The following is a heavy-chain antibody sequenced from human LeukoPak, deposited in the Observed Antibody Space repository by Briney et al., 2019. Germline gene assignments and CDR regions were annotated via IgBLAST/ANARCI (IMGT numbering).Heavy chain of an antibody. CDR2: IYTSGST. CDR1: GGSISSHY. CDR3: VRGLYDSSTYRAFHI. V-gene: IGHV4-4*07. Sequence: PSETLSPTCTVSGGSISSHYWSWIRLPAGKGLEWIGRIYTSGSTNSNPSLKSRVTMSVDTSKNQFSLTLSSVTAADTAMYYCVRGLYDSSTYRAFHIWGQGTMVTVSS. J-gene: IGHJ3*02. D-gene: IGHD3-22*01.